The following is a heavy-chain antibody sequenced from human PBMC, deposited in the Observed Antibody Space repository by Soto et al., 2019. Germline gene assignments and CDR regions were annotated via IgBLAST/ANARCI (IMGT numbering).Heavy chain of an antibody. CDR1: GFTFSSYA. D-gene: IGHD4-17*01. V-gene: IGHV3-64*01. J-gene: IGHJ6*02. Sequence: GGSLRLSCAASGFTFSSYAMHWVRQAPGEGLEYVSAISGNGENTYYAKSVKGRFTISRDNSKNTLYLQMGSLRVEDMGVYFCASAVSTYYYYGMAVWGQGTTVTVSS. CDR2: ISGNGENT. CDR3: ASAVSTYYYYGMAV.